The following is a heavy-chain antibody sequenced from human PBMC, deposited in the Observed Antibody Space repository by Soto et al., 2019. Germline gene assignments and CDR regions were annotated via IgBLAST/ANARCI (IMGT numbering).Heavy chain of an antibody. V-gene: IGHV4-38-2*02. CDR1: GYSISNGYY. CDR2: IYHSGTT. J-gene: IGHJ4*02. CDR3: VRYRYSHGSVVAK. D-gene: IGHD5-18*01. Sequence: ETLRVTCTVSGYSISNGYYWGWIRQSPEKGLEWIGTIYHSGTTYYNPSLKSRVIMSIDTSKNQFSLNLNSVTAADTAVYYFVRYRYSHGSVVAKWGQGTLVTVSS.